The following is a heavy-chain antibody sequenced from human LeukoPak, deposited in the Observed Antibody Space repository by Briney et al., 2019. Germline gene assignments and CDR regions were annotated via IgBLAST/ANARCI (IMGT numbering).Heavy chain of an antibody. J-gene: IGHJ4*02. V-gene: IGHV3-23*01. CDR1: GFTVSSNY. Sequence: GGSLRLSCAASGFTVSSNYMSWVRQAPGKGLEWVSAISGSGGSTYYADSVKGRFTISRDNSKNTLYLQMNSLRAEDTAVYYCAKDFPERADTHFDYWGQGTLVTVSS. CDR2: ISGSGGST. CDR3: AKDFPERADTHFDY.